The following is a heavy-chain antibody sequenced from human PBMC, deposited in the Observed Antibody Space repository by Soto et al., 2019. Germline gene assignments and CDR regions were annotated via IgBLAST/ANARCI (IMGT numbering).Heavy chain of an antibody. Sequence: QVQLVQSGAEVKKPGSSVKVSCKASGGTFSSYAISWVRQAPGQGLEWMGGIISIFGTSNYAQKFQGRVTITADESTSTSYMELSNLKYEDTAVYYCARGEIEDPPGWSIAASDYYYGMDFWGQGTTVTVSS. D-gene: IGHD6-6*01. V-gene: IGHV1-69*01. CDR2: IISIFGTS. J-gene: IGHJ6*02. CDR3: ARGEIEDPPGWSIAASDYYYGMDF. CDR1: GGTFSSYA.